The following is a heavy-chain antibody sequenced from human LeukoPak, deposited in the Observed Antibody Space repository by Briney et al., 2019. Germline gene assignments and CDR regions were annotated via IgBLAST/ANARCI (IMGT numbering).Heavy chain of an antibody. CDR1: GFTFSSYE. J-gene: IGHJ4*02. CDR2: ISSSGSTI. CDR3: ARGGYSYGYTYFDY. D-gene: IGHD5-18*01. V-gene: IGHV3-48*03. Sequence: GSLRLSCAASGFTFSSYEMNWVRQAPGKGLEWVSYISSSGSTIYYADSVKGRFTISRDNAKNSLYLQMNSLRAEDTAVYYCARGGYSYGYTYFDYWAQGTLVTVSS.